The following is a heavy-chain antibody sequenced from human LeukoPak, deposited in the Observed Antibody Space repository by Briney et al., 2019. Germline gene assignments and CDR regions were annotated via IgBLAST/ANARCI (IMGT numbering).Heavy chain of an antibody. CDR1: GFTFSSYW. Sequence: GGSLRLSCAASGFTFSSYWMSWVRQAPGKGLEWVANIKQDGSEKYYVDSVKGRFTISRDNAKNSLYLQMNSLRAEDTAVYYCARDLYYYDSSGYQRYFDYWGQGTLVTVSS. V-gene: IGHV3-7*01. D-gene: IGHD3-22*01. CDR2: IKQDGSEK. J-gene: IGHJ4*02. CDR3: ARDLYYYDSSGYQRYFDY.